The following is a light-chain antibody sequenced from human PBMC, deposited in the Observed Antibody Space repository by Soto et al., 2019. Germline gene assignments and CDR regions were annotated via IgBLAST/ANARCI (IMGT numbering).Light chain of an antibody. CDR1: SSDVGGYNY. Sequence: QSALTQPASVSGSPGQSITISCTGTSSDVGGYNYVSWYQQHPGKAPKLIIYEVTNRPSGVSNRFSGSKSGNTASLTISGLQAEDEADYYCNSYTTTNSWVFGGGPKVTVL. CDR2: EVT. CDR3: NSYTTTNSWV. J-gene: IGLJ3*02. V-gene: IGLV2-14*01.